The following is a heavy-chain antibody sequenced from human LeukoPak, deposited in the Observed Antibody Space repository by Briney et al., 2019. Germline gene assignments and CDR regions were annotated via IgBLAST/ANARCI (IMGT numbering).Heavy chain of an antibody. V-gene: IGHV3-21*01. J-gene: IGHJ6*02. CDR1: GFTFSSYS. CDR3: ARDRAAAGSFWDYYYYGMDV. Sequence: GGSLRLSCAASGFTFSSYSMNWVRQAPGKGLEWVSSISSSSSYIYYADPVKGRFTISRDNAKNSLYLQMNSLRAEDTAVYYCARDRAAAGSFWDYYYYGMDVWGQGTTVTVSS. CDR2: ISSSSSYI. D-gene: IGHD6-13*01.